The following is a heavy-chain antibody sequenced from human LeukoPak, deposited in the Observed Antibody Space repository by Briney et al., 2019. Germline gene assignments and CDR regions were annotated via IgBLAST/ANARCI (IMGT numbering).Heavy chain of an antibody. J-gene: IGHJ6*03. Sequence: PSETLSLTCTVSGGSISSYYWSWIRQPAGKGLEWIVRIYTSGSTTYNPSLKSRVTMSVGTSKNQFSLKLSSVTAADTAVYYCARDAGSGWSSYYYYYYMDVWGKGTTVTVSS. CDR2: IYTSGST. V-gene: IGHV4-4*07. CDR3: ARDAGSGWSSYYYYYYMDV. CDR1: GGSISSYY. D-gene: IGHD6-19*01.